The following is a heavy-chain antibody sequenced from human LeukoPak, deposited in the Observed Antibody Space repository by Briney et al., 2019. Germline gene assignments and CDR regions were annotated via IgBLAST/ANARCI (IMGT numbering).Heavy chain of an antibody. Sequence: SETLSVTCAVYGGSFIGYYWSWIRQPRGKGLEWIGEINHSGSTNYNPSLKSRVTISVDTSKNQFSLKLSSVTAADTAVYYCARGRYRSSGRAYYYYGMDVWGQGTTVTVSS. CDR3: ARGRYRSSGRAYYYYGMDV. D-gene: IGHD6-19*01. V-gene: IGHV4-34*01. CDR2: INHSGST. J-gene: IGHJ6*02. CDR1: GGSFIGYY.